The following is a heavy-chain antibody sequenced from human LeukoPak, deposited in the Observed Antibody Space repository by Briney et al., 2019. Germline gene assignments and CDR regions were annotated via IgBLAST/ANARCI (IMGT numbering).Heavy chain of an antibody. V-gene: IGHV4-34*01. CDR3: ARESTTVAGTFDY. CDR1: GGSFSGYY. D-gene: IGHD6-19*01. CDR2: INHSGSI. Sequence: SETLSLTCAVYGGSFSGYYWSWIHQPPGKGLEWIGEINHSGSINYNPSLKSRVTISADTSKNQFSLKLSSVTAADTAMYYCARESTTVAGTFDYWGQGTLVTVSS. J-gene: IGHJ4*02.